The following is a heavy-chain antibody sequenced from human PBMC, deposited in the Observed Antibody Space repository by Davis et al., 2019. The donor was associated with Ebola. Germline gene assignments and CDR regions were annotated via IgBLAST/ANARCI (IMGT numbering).Heavy chain of an antibody. V-gene: IGHV3-7*01. CDR2: IKQDGSEK. D-gene: IGHD3-3*01. Sequence: GGSLRLSCAASGFTFSSYWMSWVRQAPGKGLEWVANIKQDGSEKYYVYSVKGRFTISRDNAKNSLYLQMNSLRAEDTAVYYCAREGRNGITIFGVVTTGGGQGTLVTVSS. J-gene: IGHJ4*02. CDR3: AREGRNGITIFGVVTTG. CDR1: GFTFSSYW.